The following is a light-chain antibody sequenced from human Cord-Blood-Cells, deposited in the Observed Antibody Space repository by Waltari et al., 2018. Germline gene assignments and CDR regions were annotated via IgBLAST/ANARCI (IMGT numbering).Light chain of an antibody. CDR3: SSYTSSSIYV. J-gene: IGLJ1*01. Sequence: QSALTQPPSVSGSPGQSVTISCTGTSSDVGSYNRVSWYQQPPGTAPKLMIYEVSKRPSGVPDRFSGSKSGNTASLTISGLQAEDEADYHCSSYTSSSIYVFGTGTKVTVL. CDR1: SSDVGSYNR. V-gene: IGLV2-18*02. CDR2: EVS.